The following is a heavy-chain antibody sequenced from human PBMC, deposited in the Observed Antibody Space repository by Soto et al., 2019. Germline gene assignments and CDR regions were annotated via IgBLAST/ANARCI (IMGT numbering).Heavy chain of an antibody. J-gene: IGHJ4*02. V-gene: IGHV4-30-2*01. Sequence: SETLSLTCTDSGDSISRGGFSWSWIRQPPGKGLEWVGYIHYSGKTFYNPSLKSRVIISVDRSKKQFSLKLSSVTAADTAVYYCARGLHILTGYYGRRRYYFDYWGQGTLVTVSS. CDR1: GDSISRGGFS. CDR3: ARGLHILTGYYGRRRYYFDY. CDR2: IHYSGKT. D-gene: IGHD3-9*01.